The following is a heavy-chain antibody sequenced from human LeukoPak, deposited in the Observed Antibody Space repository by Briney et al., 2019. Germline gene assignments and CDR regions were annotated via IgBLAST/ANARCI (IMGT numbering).Heavy chain of an antibody. Sequence: SETLSLTCAVSGGSISSGSYSWSWIRQPPGKGLEWIGYIYPRGSTYYNPSLKSRVILSLDKSANQFSLKLSSVTAADTAVYYCASVIRAVAGWGFFDYWGQGTLVTVSS. D-gene: IGHD6-19*01. CDR3: ASVIRAVAGWGFFDY. V-gene: IGHV4-30-2*01. CDR1: GGSISSGSYS. CDR2: IYPRGST. J-gene: IGHJ4*02.